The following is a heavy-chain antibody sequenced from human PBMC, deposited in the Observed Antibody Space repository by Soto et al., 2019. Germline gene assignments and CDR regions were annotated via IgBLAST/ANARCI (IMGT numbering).Heavy chain of an antibody. J-gene: IGHJ4*02. Sequence: QVQLVQSGAEVKKPGASVKVSCKASAYTFSNYGISWVRQAPGQGLEWMGWISVHNGNAHYAQNLQGRVTMTTDTSTSTAYMEMRSLRSDDTAVYYCARVTSSDWSRTFDYWGQGTLVTVSS. V-gene: IGHV1-18*01. CDR3: ARVTSSDWSRTFDY. CDR2: ISVHNGNA. D-gene: IGHD6-19*01. CDR1: AYTFSNYG.